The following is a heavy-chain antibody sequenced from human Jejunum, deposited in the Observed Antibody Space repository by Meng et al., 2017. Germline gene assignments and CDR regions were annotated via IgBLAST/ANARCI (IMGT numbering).Heavy chain of an antibody. CDR3: AKLSSGWFEDS. V-gene: IGHV3-23*04. J-gene: IGHJ5*01. CDR2: IRGSDGKT. D-gene: IGHD6-19*01. CDR1: GFTFSNYG. Sequence: EVELVESGGGLVQPGGSLRLSCVASGFTFSNYGMTWVRQAPGKGLEWVSAIRGSDGKTYYADSVKGRFAISRDISKNTLSLQMNNLRAEDTAVYYCAKLSSGWFEDSWGQGTLVTLSS.